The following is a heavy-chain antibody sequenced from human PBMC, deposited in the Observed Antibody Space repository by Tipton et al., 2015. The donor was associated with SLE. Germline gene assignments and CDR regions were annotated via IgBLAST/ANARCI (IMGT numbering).Heavy chain of an antibody. CDR3: ARGSYYGSGTYPHFDY. CDR2: ISWDGGST. CDR1: GFTFDDYT. Sequence: SLRLSCAASGFTFDDYTMHWVRQAPGKGLEWVSLISWDGGSTYYADPVKGRFTISRDNSKNSLYLQMNSPRTEDTALYYCARGSYYGSGTYPHFDYWGQGTLVTVSS. D-gene: IGHD3-10*01. V-gene: IGHV3-43*01. J-gene: IGHJ4*02.